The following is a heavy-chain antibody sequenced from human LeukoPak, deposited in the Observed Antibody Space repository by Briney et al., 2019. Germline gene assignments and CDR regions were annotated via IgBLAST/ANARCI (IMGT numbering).Heavy chain of an antibody. CDR2: INYSRST. J-gene: IGHJ4*02. CDR3: ARVQKAYSYSFFDY. V-gene: IGHV4-59*01. CDR1: GGSISIYF. D-gene: IGHD5-18*01. Sequence: SETLSLTCTVSGGSISIYFWRWIRQPPGEGLEWIGNINYSRSTNNHASLTSRTTISLHTSKIQFSLRPTSVTAADTAVYYCARVQKAYSYSFFDYWGQGTLVTVSS.